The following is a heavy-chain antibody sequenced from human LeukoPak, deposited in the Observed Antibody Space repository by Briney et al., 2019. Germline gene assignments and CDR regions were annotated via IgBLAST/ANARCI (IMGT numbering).Heavy chain of an antibody. CDR2: IWFDGSKA. CDR1: GLIFSNYG. V-gene: IGHV3-33*01. J-gene: IGHJ4*02. D-gene: IGHD1-1*01. Sequence: GSLRLSCAASGLIFSNYGFHWVRQAPGKGLEWVTVIWFDGSKAYYADSVRGRFTISRDDSKNTLYLQMNDLRDEDTAVYYCTTSSPQNYFDYWGQGTPVTVSS. CDR3: TTSSPQNYFDY.